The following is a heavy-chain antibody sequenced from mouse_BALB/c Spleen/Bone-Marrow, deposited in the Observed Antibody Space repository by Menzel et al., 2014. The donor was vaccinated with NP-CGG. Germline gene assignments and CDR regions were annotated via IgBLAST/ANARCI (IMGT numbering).Heavy chain of an antibody. J-gene: IGHJ2*01. CDR2: INPYNDGT. Sequence: VQLQQSGPELVKPGASVKMSCKASGYTFTSYVMHWVKQKPGQGLELIGYINPYNDGTKYNEKFKGKATLTSDKSSSTAYMELSSLTSEDSAVYYCARGVCYYGRRPYSFDYWGQGPPLTVSS. CDR1: GYTFTSYV. CDR3: ARGVCYYGRRPYSFDY. D-gene: IGHD1-1*01. V-gene: IGHV1-14*01.